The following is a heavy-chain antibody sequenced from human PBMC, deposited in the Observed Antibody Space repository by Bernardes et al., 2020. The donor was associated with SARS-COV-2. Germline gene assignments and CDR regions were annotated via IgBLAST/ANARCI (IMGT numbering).Heavy chain of an antibody. J-gene: IGHJ4*02. CDR3: ARHPPREWAILGEFDY. CDR2: IYYTGST. CDR1: GASISRYY. Sequence: SETLSLTCTVSGASISRYYWSWIRQPPGPGLEWIGYIYYTGSTNYNTSLKSRVTMSIGTSKTQFSLKLSYVTAADTAVYYCARHPPREWAILGEFDYWGQGTLVTVSA. V-gene: IGHV4-59*08. D-gene: IGHD1-26*01.